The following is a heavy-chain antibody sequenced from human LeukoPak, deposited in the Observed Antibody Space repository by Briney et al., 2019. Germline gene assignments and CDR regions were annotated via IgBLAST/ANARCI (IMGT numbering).Heavy chain of an antibody. CDR3: ARGPPNWGFDY. D-gene: IGHD7-27*01. CDR2: MSPNSGNT. V-gene: IGHV1-8*01. J-gene: IGHJ4*02. Sequence: GESLKISCKASGYTFTSYDINWVRQATGQGLEWMGWMSPNSGNTGYAQKFQGRVTMTRNTSISTAYMQLSSLRSEDTAVYYCARGPPNWGFDYWGQGTLVTVSS. CDR1: GYTFTSYD.